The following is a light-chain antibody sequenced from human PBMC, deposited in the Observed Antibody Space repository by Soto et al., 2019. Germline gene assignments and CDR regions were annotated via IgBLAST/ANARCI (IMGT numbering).Light chain of an antibody. Sequence: EIVMTQSPATLSVSPGERATLSCRASQRVNTNLAWYQQKPGQAPRLLIYDASTRATGIPDRFSGSGSGTDFTLTISRLEPEDFAVYCCQQFDGSLWTFGPGTKVDIK. CDR1: QRVNTN. V-gene: IGKV3D-15*01. CDR2: DAS. CDR3: QQFDGSLWT. J-gene: IGKJ1*01.